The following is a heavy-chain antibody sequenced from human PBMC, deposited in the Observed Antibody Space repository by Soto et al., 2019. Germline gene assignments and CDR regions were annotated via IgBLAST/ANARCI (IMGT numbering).Heavy chain of an antibody. CDR3: ASSLRGFGELLFPGDHKTKNYYYYYGMDV. CDR2: IYYSGST. D-gene: IGHD3-10*01. CDR1: GGSISSGGYY. J-gene: IGHJ6*02. Sequence: SETLSLTCTVSGGSISSGGYYWSWIRQHPGKGLEWIGYIYYSGSTYYNPSLKSRVTISVDTSKNQFSLKLSSVTAADTAVYYCASSLRGFGELLFPGDHKTKNYYYYYGMDVWGQGTTVTVSS. V-gene: IGHV4-31*03.